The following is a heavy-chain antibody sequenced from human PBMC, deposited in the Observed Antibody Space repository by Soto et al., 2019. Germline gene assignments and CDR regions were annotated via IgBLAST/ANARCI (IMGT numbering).Heavy chain of an antibody. Sequence: GGSLRLSCAASGFSFSAYVMHWVRQAPGKGLEWVALILYDGSNKYYADSVKGRFTISRDNSKNTLYLQMNSLGADDTAGYYCARGYCSTTTCYTTHFDYWGQGALVTVSS. CDR2: ILYDGSNK. J-gene: IGHJ4*02. CDR3: ARGYCSTTTCYTTHFDY. CDR1: GFSFSAYV. V-gene: IGHV3-30-3*01. D-gene: IGHD2-2*02.